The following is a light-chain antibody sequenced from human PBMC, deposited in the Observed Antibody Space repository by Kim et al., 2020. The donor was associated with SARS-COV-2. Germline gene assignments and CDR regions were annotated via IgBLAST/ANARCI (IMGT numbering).Light chain of an antibody. J-gene: IGLJ3*02. CDR1: SSDVGGYNL. CDR2: EVS. V-gene: IGLV2-23*02. CDR3: CSYAGSFTWV. Sequence: QSALTQPASVSGSPGQSITISCTGTSSDVGGYNLVSWYQQHPGKAPKLMIYEVSKWPSGASNRFSGSKSGNTASLTISGLQAEDEADYYCCSYAGSFTWVFGGGTQLTVL.